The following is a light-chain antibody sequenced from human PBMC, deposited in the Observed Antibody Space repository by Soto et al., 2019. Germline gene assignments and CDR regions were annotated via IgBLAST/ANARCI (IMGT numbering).Light chain of an antibody. CDR2: AAS. J-gene: IGKJ4*01. Sequence: DIQLTQSPSFLSASVGDRVTITCRASQGISSYLAWYQQKPGKAPKLLIYAASTLQSGVPPRFSGSGSGTEFTLTISSLQPEDFATYYGQQLNSYPLTFGGGTKVEIK. CDR1: QGISSY. CDR3: QQLNSYPLT. V-gene: IGKV1-9*01.